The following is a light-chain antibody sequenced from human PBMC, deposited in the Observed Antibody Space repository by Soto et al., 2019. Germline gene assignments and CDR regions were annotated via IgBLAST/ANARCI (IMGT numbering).Light chain of an antibody. J-gene: IGKJ2*01. CDR1: QSVSSN. Sequence: ILMTQSQATLSVSPGERATLSCRASQSVSSNLAWYQQKPGQAPRLLIYGASTRATGIPARFSGSGSGTEFTLTIRSLQSEDFAVYYCQQYNNWPYTFGQGTKVDIK. CDR3: QQYNNWPYT. V-gene: IGKV3-15*01. CDR2: GAS.